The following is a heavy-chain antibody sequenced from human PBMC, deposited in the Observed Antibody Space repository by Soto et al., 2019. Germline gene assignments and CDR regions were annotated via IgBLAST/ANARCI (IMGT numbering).Heavy chain of an antibody. D-gene: IGHD3-22*01. Sequence: SVKVSCKASGYIFTYRYLYWVRQAPGQALEWMGWIIPYNGNTNYPQKFQDRFSITRESSLSTVYMELRSLRSDDTGMYYCARSALDDDSYHYLDSWGQGTLVTVSS. CDR3: ARSALDDDSYHYLDS. CDR2: IIPYNGNT. CDR1: GYIFTYRY. J-gene: IGHJ5*01. V-gene: IGHV1-45*02.